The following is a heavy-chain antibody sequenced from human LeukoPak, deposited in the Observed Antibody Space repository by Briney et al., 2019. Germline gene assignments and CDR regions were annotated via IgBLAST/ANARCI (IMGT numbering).Heavy chain of an antibody. CDR3: ARSCSGGSCYEDY. V-gene: IGHV1-18*01. D-gene: IGHD2-15*01. Sequence: ASVKVSCKAFGYTFTSYGISWVRQAPGQGLEWMGWISAYNGNTIYAQKVQGRVNLTTDTSTSTAYMELRSLRSDDTAVYYCARSCSGGSCYEDYWGQGTLVTVSS. CDR2: ISAYNGNT. CDR1: GYTFTSYG. J-gene: IGHJ4*02.